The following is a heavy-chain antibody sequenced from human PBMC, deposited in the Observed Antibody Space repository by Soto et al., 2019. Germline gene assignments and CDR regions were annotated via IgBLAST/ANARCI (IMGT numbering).Heavy chain of an antibody. V-gene: IGHV4-30-4*08. CDR2: IYYSGST. CDR1: GGSISSGDYY. CDR3: ARGPVTGPHDY. D-gene: IGHD2-21*02. Sequence: PSETLSLTCTVSGGSISSGDYYWSWIRQPPGKGLEWIGYIYYSGSTYYNPSLKSRVTISVDTSKNQFSLKLSSVTAADTAVYYCARGPVTGPHDYCGQGTLVTVSS. J-gene: IGHJ4*02.